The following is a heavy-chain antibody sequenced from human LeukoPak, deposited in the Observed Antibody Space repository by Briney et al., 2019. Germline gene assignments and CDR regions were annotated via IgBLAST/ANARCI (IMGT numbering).Heavy chain of an antibody. CDR3: ARGDSGYDYGFDN. J-gene: IGHJ4*02. V-gene: IGHV1-69*05. CDR1: GGTFSSHA. D-gene: IGHD5-12*01. Sequence: SVKVSCKASGGTFSSHAISWVRQAPGQGLEWVGGIIPIFGTTNYAQKFRGRVTITTDESTSTGYMELRSLRSDHTAVYYCARGDSGYDYGFDNWGQGTLVTVSS. CDR2: IIPIFGTT.